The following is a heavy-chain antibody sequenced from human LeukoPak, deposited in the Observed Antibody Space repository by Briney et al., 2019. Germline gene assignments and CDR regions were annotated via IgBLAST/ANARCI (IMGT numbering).Heavy chain of an antibody. Sequence: GGSLRLSCAASGFTVSSNYINWVRQAPGKGLEWVSVLYSGGDTYYADSVKGRFTVSRDNSKNTLYLQMNSLRAKDTAVYYCAREANTVYYFDYWGQGTLVTVSS. D-gene: IGHD4-11*01. CDR3: AREANTVYYFDY. CDR2: LYSGGDT. J-gene: IGHJ4*02. CDR1: GFTVSSNY. V-gene: IGHV3-53*01.